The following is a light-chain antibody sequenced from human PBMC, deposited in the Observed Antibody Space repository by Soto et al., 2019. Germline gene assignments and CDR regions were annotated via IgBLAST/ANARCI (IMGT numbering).Light chain of an antibody. J-gene: IGKJ1*01. CDR1: QGISSY. CDR3: QQYYSYPSWT. V-gene: IGKV1-8*01. Sequence: AIRMTQSPSSLSASTGDRVTITCRASQGISSYLAWYQQKPGKAPKLLIYAASTLQSGVPSRFSGSGSGTDFTLTISCLQSEDFATYYCQQYYSYPSWTFGQGTKVETK. CDR2: AAS.